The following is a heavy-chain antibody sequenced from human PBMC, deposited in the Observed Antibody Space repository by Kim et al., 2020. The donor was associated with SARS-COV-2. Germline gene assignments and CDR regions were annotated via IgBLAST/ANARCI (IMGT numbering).Heavy chain of an antibody. CDR3: ARGGQSGPDPSGARNDY. V-gene: IGHV1-69*13. D-gene: IGHD1-26*01. CDR1: GGTFSSYA. Sequence: SVKVSCKASGGTFSSYAISWVRQAPGQGLEWMGGIIPIFGTANYAQKFQGRVTITADESTSTAYMELSSLRSEDTAVYYCARGGQSGPDPSGARNDYWGQGTLVTVSS. J-gene: IGHJ4*02. CDR2: IIPIFGTA.